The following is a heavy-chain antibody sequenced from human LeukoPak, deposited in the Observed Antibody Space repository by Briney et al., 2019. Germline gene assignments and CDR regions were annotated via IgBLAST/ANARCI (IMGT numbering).Heavy chain of an antibody. CDR1: GGSISSYC. J-gene: IGHJ4*02. Sequence: PSETLSLTSLVSGGSISSYCWSWIRQPPGKGLEWIGYIYYSGSTSYNPSLKSRVTISVNTSKNQFSLKLNSVTAADTAVYYCARHLTASNFPFDYWGQGTLVTVSS. D-gene: IGHD2-21*02. CDR3: ARHLTASNFPFDY. V-gene: IGHV4-59*08. CDR2: IYYSGST.